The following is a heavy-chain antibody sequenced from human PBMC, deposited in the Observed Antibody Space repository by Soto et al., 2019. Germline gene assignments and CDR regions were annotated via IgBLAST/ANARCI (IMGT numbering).Heavy chain of an antibody. CDR2: IYYSGST. CDR1: GGSISSYY. Sequence: QVQLQESGPGLVKPSETLSLTCTVSGGSISSYYWSWIRQPPGKGLEWIGYIYYSGSTNYNPPLKSRVTISVDTSKNQFSLKLSSVTAADTAVYYCARDAGGDYVISYMDVWGKGTTVTVSS. CDR3: ARDAGGDYVISYMDV. D-gene: IGHD4-17*01. V-gene: IGHV4-59*01. J-gene: IGHJ6*03.